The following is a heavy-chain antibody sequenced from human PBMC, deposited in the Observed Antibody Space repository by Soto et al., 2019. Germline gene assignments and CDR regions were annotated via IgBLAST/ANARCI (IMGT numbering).Heavy chain of an antibody. J-gene: IGHJ4*02. CDR2: LSYDVSNK. D-gene: IGHD3-9*01. Sequence: GGSLRLSCAASGFTFSSYGMHWVRQAPGKGLEWVAVLSYDVSNKFYADSVKGRFTISRDNSKNTLYLQLNSLRAEDTAVYYCARELVTGYYNVIGYWGQGTLVTVSS. V-gene: IGHV3-30*19. CDR1: GFTFSSYG. CDR3: ARELVTGYYNVIGY.